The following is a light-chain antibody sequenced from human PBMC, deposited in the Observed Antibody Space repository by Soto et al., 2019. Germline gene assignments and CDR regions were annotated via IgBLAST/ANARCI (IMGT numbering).Light chain of an antibody. CDR2: WAS. CDR3: QQYYITPLT. CDR1: QSVLYSSNNKNY. Sequence: DIVMTQSPDSLAVSLGERATINCKSSQSVLYSSNNKNYLVWYQQRPGQPPKMLIYWASTRESGVPDRFSGSGSGTDFTLTISSLQAEDVAVYYCQQYYITPLTFGQGTKVEIK. V-gene: IGKV4-1*01. J-gene: IGKJ1*01.